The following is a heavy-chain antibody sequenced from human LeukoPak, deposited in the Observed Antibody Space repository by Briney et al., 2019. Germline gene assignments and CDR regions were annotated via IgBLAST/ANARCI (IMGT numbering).Heavy chain of an antibody. Sequence: SETLSLTCTVSGGSISNNYWYWIRQSPGKGLEWIGNFYNGGSINYNPSLKSRVTISVDTSKNQFFLKLSSVTAADTAVYYCAKSHFWTGYPSDYWGQGILVTVSS. J-gene: IGHJ4*02. D-gene: IGHD3/OR15-3a*01. V-gene: IGHV4-59*01. CDR3: AKSHFWTGYPSDY. CDR1: GGSISNNY. CDR2: FYNGGSI.